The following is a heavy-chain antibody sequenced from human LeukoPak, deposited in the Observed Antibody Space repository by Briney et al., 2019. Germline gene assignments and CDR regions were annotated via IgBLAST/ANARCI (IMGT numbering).Heavy chain of an antibody. J-gene: IGHJ4*02. CDR3: ARHDNGGYDSNFDY. CDR1: GGSISSYY. CDR2: IYTSGST. V-gene: IGHV4-4*09. Sequence: SETLSLTCTVSGGSISSYYWSWIRQPPGKGLEWIGYIYTSGSTNYNPSLKSRVTISVDTSKNQFSLKLSSVTAADTAVYYCARHDNGGYDSNFDYWGQGTLVTVSS. D-gene: IGHD5-12*01.